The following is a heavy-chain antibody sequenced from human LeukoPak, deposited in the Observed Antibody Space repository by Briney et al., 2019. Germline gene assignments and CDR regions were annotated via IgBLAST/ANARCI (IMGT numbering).Heavy chain of an antibody. CDR1: GGSISSYY. D-gene: IGHD4-23*01. J-gene: IGHJ4*02. CDR3: ARGGVVTGWPYFDY. Sequence: SETLSLTCTVSGGSISSYYWSWIRQPPGKGLEWIGYIYYSGSTNYNPSLKSRVTISVDTSKNQFSLKLSSVTAADTAVYYCARGGVVTGWPYFDYWGQGTPVTVSS. V-gene: IGHV4-59*01. CDR2: IYYSGST.